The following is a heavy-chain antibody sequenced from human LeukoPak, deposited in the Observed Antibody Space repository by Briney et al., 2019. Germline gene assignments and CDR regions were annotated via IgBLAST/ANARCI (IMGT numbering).Heavy chain of an antibody. J-gene: IGHJ3*02. CDR3: AREAWVYYDFWSGYYPYAFDI. Sequence: SETLSLTCAVYGGSFSGYYWSWIRQPPGKGLEWIGEINHSGSTNYNPPLKSRVTISVDTSKNQFSLKLSSVTAADTAVYYCAREAWVYYDFWSGYYPYAFDIWGQGTMVTVSS. V-gene: IGHV4-34*01. D-gene: IGHD3-3*01. CDR1: GGSFSGYY. CDR2: INHSGST.